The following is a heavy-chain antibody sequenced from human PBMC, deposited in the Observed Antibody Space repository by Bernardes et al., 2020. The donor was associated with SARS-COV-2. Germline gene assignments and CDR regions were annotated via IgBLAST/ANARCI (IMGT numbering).Heavy chain of an antibody. CDR1: GFDFSDYW. J-gene: IGHJ6*02. CDR3: VRSAGMDV. Sequence: GGSLRLSCAGSGFDFSDYWMTWVRQAPGKGLEWVANIKRDGSEIYYVDSVKGRFTISRDNAKNLVFLQMNSLRAEDTAVFYCVRSAGMDVWGQGTMVTVSS. V-gene: IGHV3-7*03. CDR2: IKRDGSEI.